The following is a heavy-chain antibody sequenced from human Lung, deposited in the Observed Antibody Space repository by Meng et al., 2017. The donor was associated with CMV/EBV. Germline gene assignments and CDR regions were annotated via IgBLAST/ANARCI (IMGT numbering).Heavy chain of an antibody. CDR3: AKDDPVFHY. J-gene: IGHJ4*02. CDR1: GFKMSTHW. Sequence: APAGGFVRSGGVRGLSCRGYGFKMSTHWMHWARQVPGKGLEWVVFIRNDESDKYYGDSVKGRFTISRDTSKNTVDLQMNSLRTEDTAVYYCAKDDPVFHYWGQGTLVTVSS. CDR2: IRNDESDK. V-gene: IGHV3-30*02.